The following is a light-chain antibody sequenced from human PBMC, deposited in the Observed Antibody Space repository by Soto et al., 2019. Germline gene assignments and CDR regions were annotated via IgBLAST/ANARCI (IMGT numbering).Light chain of an antibody. CDR2: AAS. J-gene: IGKJ2*01. CDR1: QSISSY. V-gene: IGKV1-39*01. Sequence: DIQMTQSPSSLSASVGDGVTITCRASQSISSYLNWYQQKPGKAPKLLIYAASSLQSGVPSRFSGSGSGTDFTLTISSLQPEDFATYYCQQSYSIFMYTFGQGTKVDIK. CDR3: QQSYSIFMYT.